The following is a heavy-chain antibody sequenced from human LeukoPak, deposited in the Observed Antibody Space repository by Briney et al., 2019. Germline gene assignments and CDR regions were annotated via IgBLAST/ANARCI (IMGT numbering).Heavy chain of an antibody. J-gene: IGHJ4*02. D-gene: IGHD3-10*01. V-gene: IGHV6-1*01. Sequence: SQTLSLTCAISGDSVSSNSAAWYWIRQSPSRGLEWLGRTYYRSKWYNDYAVSVKSRITINPDTSKNQFSLQLNSVTPEDTAVYYCARDQALLWFGELLSRPAHYFDYWGQGTLVTVSS. CDR2: TYYRSKWYN. CDR3: ARDQALLWFGELLSRPAHYFDY. CDR1: GDSVSSNSAA.